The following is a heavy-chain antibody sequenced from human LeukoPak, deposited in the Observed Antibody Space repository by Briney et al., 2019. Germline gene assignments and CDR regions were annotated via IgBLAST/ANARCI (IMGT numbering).Heavy chain of an antibody. CDR3: ATVSLWVGSAFDI. V-gene: IGHV1-24*01. CDR1: GYTLTELS. Sequence: ASXKVSCKVSGYTLTELSMQWVGQAQGKGIERMGGFDTEDGETIYEQKLQGRVTMTEDTSTDTAYMELSSLRSEDTAVYYCATVSLWVGSAFDIWGQGTMVTVSS. CDR2: FDTEDGET. D-gene: IGHD1-26*01. J-gene: IGHJ3*02.